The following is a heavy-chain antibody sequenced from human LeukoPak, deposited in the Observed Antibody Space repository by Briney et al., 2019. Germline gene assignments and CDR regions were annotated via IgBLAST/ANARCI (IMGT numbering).Heavy chain of an antibody. CDR2: ISYDGSNK. CDR3: AKVLCPSLTSRITMVRGVPSGMDV. D-gene: IGHD3-10*01. V-gene: IGHV3-30*18. Sequence: GGSLRLSCAASGFTFSSYGMHWVRQAPGKGLEWVAVISYDGSNKYYADSVKGRFTISRDNSKNTLYLQMNSPRAEDTAVYYCAKVLCPSLTSRITMVRGVPSGMDVWGQGTTVTVSS. J-gene: IGHJ6*02. CDR1: GFTFSSYG.